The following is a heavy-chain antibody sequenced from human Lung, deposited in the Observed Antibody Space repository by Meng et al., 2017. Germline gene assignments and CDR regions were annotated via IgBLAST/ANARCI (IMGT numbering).Heavy chain of an antibody. Sequence: QVQLVKSGAEITKPGASAKASCKASGYTFPDYWLHWVRRAPGQGLEWMGRINPKSGDTHYAQRFQGRVTMTGDTSISTAYMELSGLRSDDTAMYYCARDEDISAAGKLFGDYWGQGTLVTVSS. D-gene: IGHD6-13*01. V-gene: IGHV1-2*06. CDR2: INPKSGDT. J-gene: IGHJ4*02. CDR1: GYTFPDYW. CDR3: ARDEDISAAGKLFGDY.